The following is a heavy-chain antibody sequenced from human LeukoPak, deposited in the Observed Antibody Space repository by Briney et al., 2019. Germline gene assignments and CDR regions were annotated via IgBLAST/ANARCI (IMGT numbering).Heavy chain of an antibody. Sequence: ESGPTLVKPTQTLTLTCTFSGFSLNTSGVGVGWIRQPPGKALEWLALIYWDDDKRYSPNLTSRLTITKDTSKTQVVLTMTKMDPVDTVTYYCTHFLATITMVRGVFIKGWFDPWGQGTLVTVSS. CDR2: IYWDDDK. J-gene: IGHJ5*02. CDR1: GFSLNTSGVG. CDR3: THFLATITMVRGVFIKGWFDP. V-gene: IGHV2-5*02. D-gene: IGHD3-10*01.